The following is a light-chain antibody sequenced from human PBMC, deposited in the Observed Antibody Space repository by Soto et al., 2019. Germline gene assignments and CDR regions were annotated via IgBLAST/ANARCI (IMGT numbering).Light chain of an antibody. V-gene: IGLV2-14*01. Sequence: SVLSQPASVAGSPGQSITISCTGTSSDVGGYNYVSWYQQHPGKAPKLMIYEVSNRPSGVSNRFSGSKSGNTDSLTISGLQAEDEADYYCSSYTSSRTPYVFGTGSKVTVL. J-gene: IGLJ1*01. CDR1: SSDVGGYNY. CDR2: EVS. CDR3: SSYTSSRTPYV.